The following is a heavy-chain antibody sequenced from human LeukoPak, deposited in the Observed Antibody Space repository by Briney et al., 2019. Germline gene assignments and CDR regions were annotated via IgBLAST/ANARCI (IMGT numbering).Heavy chain of an antibody. V-gene: IGHV3-48*02. D-gene: IGHD3-9*01. CDR1: GLRFSDYS. CDR2: ISRSDSTT. J-gene: IGHJ1*01. CDR3: AKNTIFPP. Sequence: GGSLRLSCEASGLRFSDYSMNWVRQPPGKGLEWISYISRSDSTTYYADSARGRFTISRDNAKGSLYLLMNSLRDEVTGSDYCAKNTIFPPWGEGTM.